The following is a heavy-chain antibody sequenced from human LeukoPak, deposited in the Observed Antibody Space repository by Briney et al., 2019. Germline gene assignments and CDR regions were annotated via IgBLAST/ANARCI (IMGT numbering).Heavy chain of an antibody. V-gene: IGHV4-59*01. D-gene: IGHD6-25*01. J-gene: IGHJ4*02. CDR1: GGSISSYY. CDR2: IYYSGST. CDR3: ARSSGTGTFSY. Sequence: SQTLSLTCTVSGGSISSYYWSWIRQPPGKGLEWIGYIYYSGSTNYNPSLKSRVTISVDTSKNQFSLKLSSVTAADTAVYYCARSSGTGTFSYWGQGTLVAVSS.